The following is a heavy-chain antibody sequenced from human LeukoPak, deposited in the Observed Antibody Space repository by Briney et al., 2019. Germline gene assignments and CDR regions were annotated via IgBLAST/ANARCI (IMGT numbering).Heavy chain of an antibody. CDR2: ISTHRGNT. J-gene: IGHJ4*02. V-gene: IGHV1-18*01. CDR3: AGDSNNYDSSSHDY. Sequence: ASEKVSCKASGYTFTSYGVNWVRQAPGQGLEWKGWISTHRGNTNYAKKVQGRVTMTTDTSSSKDFTQLRSLRPCDAAAYYCAGDSNNYDSSSHDYCGQGTLVTVSS. D-gene: IGHD3-22*01. CDR1: GYTFTSYG.